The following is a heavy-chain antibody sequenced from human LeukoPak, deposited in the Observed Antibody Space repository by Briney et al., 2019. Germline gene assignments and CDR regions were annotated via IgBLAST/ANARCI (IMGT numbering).Heavy chain of an antibody. V-gene: IGHV3-30*18. Sequence: GGSLRLSCAASGFTFSSYAMLWVRQAPGKGLEWVAVISYDGSNKYYADSVKGRFTISRDNSKNTLYLQMNSLRAEDTAVYYCAKTKGGFPYDVFDIWGQGTMVTVSS. D-gene: IGHD3-16*01. CDR3: AKTKGGFPYDVFDI. CDR1: GFTFSSYA. J-gene: IGHJ3*02. CDR2: ISYDGSNK.